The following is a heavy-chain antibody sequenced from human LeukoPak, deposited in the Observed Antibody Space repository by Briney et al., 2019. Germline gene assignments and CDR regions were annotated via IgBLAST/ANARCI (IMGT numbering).Heavy chain of an antibody. J-gene: IGHJ3*02. Sequence: PSETLSLTCAVYGGSFSGYYWSWIRQPPGKGLEWIGEINHSGSTNYNPSLKSRVTISVDTSKNQFSLKLSSVTAADTAVYYCARHRQYDTDAFDIWGQGTMVTVSS. CDR2: INHSGST. CDR1: GGSFSGYY. D-gene: IGHD3-22*01. V-gene: IGHV4-34*01. CDR3: ARHRQYDTDAFDI.